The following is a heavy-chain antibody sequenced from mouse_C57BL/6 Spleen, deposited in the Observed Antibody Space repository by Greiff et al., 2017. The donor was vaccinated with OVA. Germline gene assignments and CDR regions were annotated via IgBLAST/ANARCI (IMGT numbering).Heavy chain of an antibody. CDR2: ISSGGSYT. V-gene: IGHV5-6*01. J-gene: IGHJ4*01. CDR1: GFTFSSYG. D-gene: IGHD4-1*01. CDR3: ARQGGTPYAMDY. Sequence: EVKLMESGGDLVKPGGSLKLSCAASGFTFSSYGMSWVRQTPDKRLEWVATISSGGSYTYYPDSVKGRFTISRDNAKNTLYLQMSSLKSEDTAMYYCARQGGTPYAMDYWGQGTSVTVSS.